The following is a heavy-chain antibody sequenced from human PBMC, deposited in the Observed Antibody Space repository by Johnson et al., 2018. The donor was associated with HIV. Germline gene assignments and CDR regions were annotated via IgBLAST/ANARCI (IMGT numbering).Heavy chain of an antibody. CDR1: GFTFSSYA. V-gene: IGHV3-30-3*01. CDR2: ISYDGSNK. J-gene: IGHJ3*02. Sequence: QVQVLESGGGVVQPGRSLRLSCAVSGFTFSSYAMHWVRQAPGKGLEWVVVISYDGSNKYYADSVKGRFTISRDNSKNTLYLQMNSLRAEDTAVYYCARDRWSTIMGALDIWGQGTMVTVSS. D-gene: IGHD5/OR15-5a*01. CDR3: ARDRWSTIMGALDI.